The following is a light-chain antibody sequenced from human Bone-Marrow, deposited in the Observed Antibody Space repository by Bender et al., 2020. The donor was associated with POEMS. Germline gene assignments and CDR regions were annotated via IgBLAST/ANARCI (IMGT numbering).Light chain of an antibody. Sequence: QSALTQPASVSGSPGQSITISCTGTSSDIGGYNYVSWYQQHPGKAPKLMILDVNNRTSGVSNRFSGSKSGNPASLTISGLQAEDEADYFCISYTSSSTLVFGGGTKLTVL. CDR3: ISYTSSSTLV. V-gene: IGLV2-14*03. CDR1: SSDIGGYNY. J-gene: IGLJ3*02. CDR2: DVN.